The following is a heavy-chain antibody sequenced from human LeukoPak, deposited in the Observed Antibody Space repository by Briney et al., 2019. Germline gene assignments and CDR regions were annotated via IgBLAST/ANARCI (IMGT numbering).Heavy chain of an antibody. D-gene: IGHD5-24*01. Sequence: GESLKISCKGSGYSFMYYWIGWVRQMPGKGLEWMGVIYPADSDTRHSPSFQGQVTMSVDKSISTAYLQWSSLKASDTAMYYCARQDGDGFYYFDYWGQGTLVTVSS. CDR3: ARQDGDGFYYFDY. J-gene: IGHJ4*02. V-gene: IGHV5-51*01. CDR1: GYSFMYYW. CDR2: IYPADSDT.